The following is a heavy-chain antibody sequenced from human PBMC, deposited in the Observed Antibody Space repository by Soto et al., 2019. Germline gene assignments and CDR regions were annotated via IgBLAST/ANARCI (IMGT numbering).Heavy chain of an antibody. CDR1: GGTFSSYA. CDR3: ARDRGSAGVMVEGESLGGYFDY. Sequence: GASVKVSCKASGGTFSSYAISWVRQAPGQGLEWMGGIIPIFGTANYAQKFQGRVTITADESTSTAYMDLSSLRSEDTAVYYCARDRGSAGVMVEGESLGGYFDYWGQGTLVTVSP. D-gene: IGHD2-15*01. CDR2: IIPIFGTA. J-gene: IGHJ4*02. V-gene: IGHV1-69*13.